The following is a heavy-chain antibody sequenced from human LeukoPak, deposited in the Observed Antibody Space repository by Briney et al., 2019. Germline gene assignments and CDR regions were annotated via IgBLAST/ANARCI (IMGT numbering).Heavy chain of an antibody. D-gene: IGHD2-2*01. J-gene: IGHJ3*02. Sequence: GESLKISCKGSGYSFTSYWIGWVRQMPGKGLEGMEIIYPGDSDTRYSPSFQRQVTISADKSISTAYLQWSSLKASHTAMYYCERHEGYCISSSCSDTFDIWGQGTMVTVSS. V-gene: IGHV5-51*01. CDR3: ERHEGYCISSSCSDTFDI. CDR1: GYSFTSYW. CDR2: IYPGDSDT.